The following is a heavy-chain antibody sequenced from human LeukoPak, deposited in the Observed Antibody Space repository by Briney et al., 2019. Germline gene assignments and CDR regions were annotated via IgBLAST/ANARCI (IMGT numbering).Heavy chain of an antibody. CDR1: GFTVSINY. CDR2: IYSGGNT. D-gene: IGHD6-19*01. V-gene: IGHV3-53*01. CDR3: ARHITVAGRSNYYYGMDV. Sequence: GGSLRLSCAASGFTVSINYMTWVRQAPGKGLEWVSVIYSGGNTYYADSVKGRFTISRDNSKNTLYLQMNSLRAEDTAVYYCARHITVAGRSNYYYGMDVWGQGTTVTVSS. J-gene: IGHJ6*02.